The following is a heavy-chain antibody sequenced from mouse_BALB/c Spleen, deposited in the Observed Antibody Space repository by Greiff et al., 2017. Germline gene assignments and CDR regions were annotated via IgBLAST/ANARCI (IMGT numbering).Heavy chain of an antibody. J-gene: IGHJ3*01. V-gene: IGHV1S135*01. CDR2: IDPYDGGT. CDR3: AREGIDY. Sequence: EVQLQQSGPELEKPGASVKISCKASGYSFTGYNMDWVKQSHGKSLEWIRTIDPYDGGTSYNQKFKGKATLTVDNSSSTAYMQLKSLTSEDSAVYDWAREGIDYWGQGTLVTVSA. CDR1: GYSFTGYN.